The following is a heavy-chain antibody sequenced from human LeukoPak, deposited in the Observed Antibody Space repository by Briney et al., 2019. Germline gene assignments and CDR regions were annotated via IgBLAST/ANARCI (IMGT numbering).Heavy chain of an antibody. D-gene: IGHD3-10*01. V-gene: IGHV1-3*01. CDR1: GYSFTSYW. J-gene: IGHJ6*04. CDR2: INAANSNT. Sequence: PGESLKISCKGSGYSFTSYWIGWVRQAPGQRLEWMGWINAANSNTKYSEQFQGRVTITRDTSASTAYMEMSSLKSEDTAVYYCARAHQPLWFGDLRAYAMDVWGKGTTVTVSS. CDR3: ARAHQPLWFGDLRAYAMDV.